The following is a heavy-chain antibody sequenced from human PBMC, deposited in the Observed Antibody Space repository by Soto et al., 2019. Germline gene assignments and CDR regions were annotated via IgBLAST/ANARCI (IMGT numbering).Heavy chain of an antibody. CDR2: INPSGGST. CDR3: ARARTYYYGSGSYLDY. Sequence: ASVKVSCKASGYTFTSYYMHWVRQAPGQGLEWMGIINPSGGSTSYAQKFQGRVTMARDTSTSTVYMELSSLRSEDTAVYYCARARTYYYGSGSYLDYWGQGTLVTVS. J-gene: IGHJ4*02. V-gene: IGHV1-46*03. CDR1: GYTFTSYY. D-gene: IGHD3-10*01.